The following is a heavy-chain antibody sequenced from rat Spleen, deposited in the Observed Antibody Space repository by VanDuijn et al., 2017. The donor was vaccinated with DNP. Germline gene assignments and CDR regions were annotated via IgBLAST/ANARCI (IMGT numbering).Heavy chain of an antibody. J-gene: IGHJ3*01. CDR3: ATFITTTYNWFAS. D-gene: IGHD1-10*01. V-gene: IGHV5-25*01. CDR2: ISPSGDNT. Sequence: EVQLVESGGDLVQPGRSLKLSCVASGFTFNNYWMAWVRQAPTKGLEWVASISPSGDNTYYRDSVKGRFTLSRDNEKSTLYLQMDSLRSEDTATYYCATFITTTYNWFASWGQGILVTVS. CDR1: GFTFNNYW.